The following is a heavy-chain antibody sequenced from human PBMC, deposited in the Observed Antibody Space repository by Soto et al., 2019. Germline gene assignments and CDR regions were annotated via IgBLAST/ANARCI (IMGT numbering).Heavy chain of an antibody. Sequence: ASVKVSCKASGYIFTNYYIHWVRQAPGQGLEWMAIINPSGGSTNYAEKFQGRVTLARDTFTNTVYMELSSLRSEDTAIYYCARDLTSGDYWGQGTLVTVSS. V-gene: IGHV1-46*01. CDR3: ARDLTSGDY. CDR1: GYIFTNYY. CDR2: INPSGGST. J-gene: IGHJ4*02. D-gene: IGHD7-27*01.